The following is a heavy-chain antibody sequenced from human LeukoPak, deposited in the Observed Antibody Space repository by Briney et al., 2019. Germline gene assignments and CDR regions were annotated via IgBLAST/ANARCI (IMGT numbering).Heavy chain of an antibody. CDR1: GFTFSSYW. V-gene: IGHV3-7*05. CDR2: IKHDGSQK. Sequence: GGSLRLSCAASGFTFSSYWMSWVRQAPGKGLEWVANIKHDGSQKYYVDSAKGRFTISRDNAKNSVYLQMNSLTAEDTAVYYCARDGMGGIKAFDMWGQGTMVTVSS. CDR3: ARDGMGGIKAFDM. D-gene: IGHD3-10*01. J-gene: IGHJ3*02.